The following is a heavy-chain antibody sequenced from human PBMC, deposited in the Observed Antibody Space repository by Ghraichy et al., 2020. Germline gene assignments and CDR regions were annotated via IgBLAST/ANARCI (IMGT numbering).Heavy chain of an antibody. D-gene: IGHD1-26*01. V-gene: IGHV1-18*01. Sequence: ASVKVSCKASGYTFTSYGISWVRQAPGQGLEWMGWISAYNGDTNYAQKLQGRVTMTTDTSTSTAYMELRSLRSDDTAVYYCARDLGGYHSSGFDYWGQGTLVTVSS. CDR2: ISAYNGDT. CDR3: ARDLGGYHSSGFDY. CDR1: GYTFTSYG. J-gene: IGHJ4*02.